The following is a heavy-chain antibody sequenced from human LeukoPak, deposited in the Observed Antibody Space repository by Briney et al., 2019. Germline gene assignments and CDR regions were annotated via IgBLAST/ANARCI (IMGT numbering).Heavy chain of an antibody. Sequence: GGSLRLSCAASGFTFSSYGMHWVRQAPGKGLEWVAFIRYDGSNKYYADSVKGRFTISRDNSKNTLYLQMNSLRAEDTAVYYCAKEKGGYYYDSSGYYPLAYWGQGTLVTVSS. J-gene: IGHJ4*02. CDR2: IRYDGSNK. D-gene: IGHD3-22*01. CDR1: GFTFSSYG. V-gene: IGHV3-30*02. CDR3: AKEKGGYYYDSSGYYPLAY.